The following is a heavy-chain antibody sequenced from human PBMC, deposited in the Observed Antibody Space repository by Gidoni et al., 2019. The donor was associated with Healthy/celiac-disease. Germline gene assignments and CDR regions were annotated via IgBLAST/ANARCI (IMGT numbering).Heavy chain of an antibody. CDR1: GFTFSGSA. CDR2: IRSKANSYAT. J-gene: IGHJ4*02. Sequence: EVQLVESGGGLVQPGGSLNLSCAASGFTFSGSAMHWVRQASGKGLEWVGRIRSKANSYATAYAASVKGRFTISRDDSKNTAYLQMNSLKTEDTAVYYCTSRAGLVGATLSYWGQGTLVTVSS. V-gene: IGHV3-73*02. CDR3: TSRAGLVGATLSY. D-gene: IGHD1-26*01.